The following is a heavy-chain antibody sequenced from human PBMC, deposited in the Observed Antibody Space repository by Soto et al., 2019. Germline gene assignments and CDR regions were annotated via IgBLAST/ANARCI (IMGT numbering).Heavy chain of an antibody. V-gene: IGHV4-59*12. J-gene: IGHJ5*02. CDR1: CGSISSYY. CDR2: IYYSGST. CDR3: ARVPGP. Sequence: PSETLSVTCTVSCGSISSYYWSWIRQPPGKGLEWIGYIYYSGSTNYNPSLKSRVTISVDTSKNQFSLKLSSVTAADTAVYYCARVPGPWGQGTLVTVS.